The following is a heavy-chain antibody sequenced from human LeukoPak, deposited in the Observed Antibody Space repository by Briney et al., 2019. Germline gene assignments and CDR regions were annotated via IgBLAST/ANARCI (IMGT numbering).Heavy chain of an antibody. V-gene: IGHV4-59*01. D-gene: IGHD3-3*01. Sequence: SETLSLTCTVSGGSISSYYWSWIRQPPGKGLEWIGYIYYSGSTNYNPSLKSRVTISVDTSKNQFSLKLGSVTAADTAVYYCARIYDFWSGLDVWGQGTTVTVSS. CDR2: IYYSGST. J-gene: IGHJ6*02. CDR3: ARIYDFWSGLDV. CDR1: GGSISSYY.